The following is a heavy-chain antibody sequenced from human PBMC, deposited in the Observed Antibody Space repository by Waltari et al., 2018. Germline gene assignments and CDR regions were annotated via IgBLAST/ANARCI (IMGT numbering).Heavy chain of an antibody. D-gene: IGHD1-26*01. J-gene: IGHJ4*02. CDR1: GFTFSSYN. V-gene: IGHV3-21*01. CDR2: ITSGSYI. CDR3: ARYSGTYRDY. Sequence: EVQLVESGGGLVKPGESLRLPCTASGFTFSSYNLNWVRQAPGKGLEWVSSITSGSYIFYADSVKGRFTISRDNAKNSLYLQMNSLRAEDTAVYYCARYSGTYRDYWGQGTLVTVSS.